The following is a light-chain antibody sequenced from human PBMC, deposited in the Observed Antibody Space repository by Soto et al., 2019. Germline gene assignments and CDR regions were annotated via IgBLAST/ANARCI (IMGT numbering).Light chain of an antibody. CDR2: AAS. CDR3: QKDNSAPMT. CDR1: QGISNY. Sequence: DIQMTQSPSSLSASVGDRVTITCRASQGISNYLAWYQQKPGQVPKLLIYAASTLQSGVPSRCSGSGSGTDFTLTISSLQPEYVATYYCQKDNSAPMTFGQGTKVEIK. J-gene: IGKJ1*01. V-gene: IGKV1-27*01.